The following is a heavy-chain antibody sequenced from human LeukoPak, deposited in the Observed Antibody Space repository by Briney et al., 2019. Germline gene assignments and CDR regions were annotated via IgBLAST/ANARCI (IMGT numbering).Heavy chain of an antibody. V-gene: IGHV1-18*01. CDR3: ARDSPHYYDSSGYLG. CDR1: GYTFTSYG. CDR2: ISAYNGNT. D-gene: IGHD3-22*01. J-gene: IGHJ4*02. Sequence: ASVTVSFTASGYTFTSYGISWVRQAPGQGLEWMGWISAYNGNTNYAQKLQGRVTMTTDTSTSTAYMELRSLRADDTAVYYCARDSPHYYDSSGYLGWGQGTLVTVSS.